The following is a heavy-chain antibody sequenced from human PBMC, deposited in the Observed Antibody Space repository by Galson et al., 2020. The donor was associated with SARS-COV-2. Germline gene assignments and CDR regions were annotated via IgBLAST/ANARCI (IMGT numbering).Heavy chain of an antibody. J-gene: IGHJ4*02. CDR3: ASGIAVAGVSQFDY. CDR1: GGTFSSYA. V-gene: IGHV1-69*13. Sequence: SVKVACKASGGTFSSYAISGVRQAHGQGREWMGGRSPIFGTANYAQKFQGRVTITADESTSTAYMELSSLRSEDTAVYYCASGIAVAGVSQFDYWGQGTLVTVSS. CDR2: RSPIFGTA. D-gene: IGHD6-19*01.